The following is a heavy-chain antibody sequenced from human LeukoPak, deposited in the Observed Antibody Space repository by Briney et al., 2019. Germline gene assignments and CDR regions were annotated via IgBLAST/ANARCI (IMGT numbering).Heavy chain of an antibody. CDR3: ARDRLYCSSTSCSVWFDP. CDR1: GGSISSYY. D-gene: IGHD2-2*01. V-gene: IGHV4-4*07. Sequence: SETLSLTCTVSGGSISSYYWSWIRQPAGKGLEWIGRIYTSGSTNYNPSLKSRVTMSVDTSKNQFSLKLSSVTAADTAVYYCARDRLYCSSTSCSVWFDPWGQGTLVTVSS. J-gene: IGHJ5*02. CDR2: IYTSGST.